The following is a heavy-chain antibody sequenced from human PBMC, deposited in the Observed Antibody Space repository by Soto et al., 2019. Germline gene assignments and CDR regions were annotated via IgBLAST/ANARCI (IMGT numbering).Heavy chain of an antibody. D-gene: IGHD2-15*01. CDR1: GGSIRNVY. V-gene: IGHV4-59*01. J-gene: IGHJ4*02. Sequence: SETLSLTCTVSGGSIRNVYWSWIRQPPGKGLEWIGFIFHSGNAKYNPSLKSRVTMSVDTSKNQFSLSLDPVTAADTAVYFCARAHAPTLPFDYWGQGTLVTVSS. CDR2: IFHSGNA. CDR3: ARAHAPTLPFDY.